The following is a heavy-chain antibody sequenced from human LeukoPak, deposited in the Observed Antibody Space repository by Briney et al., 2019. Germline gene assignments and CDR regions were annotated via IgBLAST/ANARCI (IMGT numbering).Heavy chain of an antibody. V-gene: IGHV4-30-4*08. CDR2: IYYSGST. Sequence: SQTLSLTCTVSSGSISSGDYYWSWIRQPPGRVLEWIGYIYYSGSTYYNPSLKSRVTISVDTSKNQFSLKLSSVTAADTAVYYCARGDIVVVPAANGFDPWGQGTLVTVSS. D-gene: IGHD2-2*01. CDR3: ARGDIVVVPAANGFDP. J-gene: IGHJ5*02. CDR1: SGSISSGDYY.